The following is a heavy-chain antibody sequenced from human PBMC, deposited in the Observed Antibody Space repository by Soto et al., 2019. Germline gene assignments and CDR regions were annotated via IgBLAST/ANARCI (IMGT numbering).Heavy chain of an antibody. V-gene: IGHV3-23*01. CDR1: GFTFNRYA. CDR2: ISGDASTT. J-gene: IGHJ4*02. CDR3: AKDATESSSWSAYFDF. D-gene: IGHD6-13*01. Sequence: GGSLRLSCAASGFTFNRYAVSWVRQAPGKGLEWVSGISGDASTTYYADSVKGRFTISRDNSKNANTLYLQMNSLRAEDTALYYCAKDATESSSWSAYFDFWGQGTLVTVSS.